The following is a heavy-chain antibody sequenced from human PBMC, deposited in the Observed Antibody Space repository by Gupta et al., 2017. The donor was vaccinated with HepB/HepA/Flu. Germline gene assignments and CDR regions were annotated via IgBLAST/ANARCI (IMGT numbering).Heavy chain of an antibody. J-gene: IGHJ6*03. CDR1: GYTFPGYY. CDR2: LNPNSGGT. V-gene: IGHV1-2*02. CDR3: ARGSCSTTSCSTYDYFYMDV. Sequence: QVQLVQSGAEVKKPGASVNVSCKASGYTFPGYYMYWGRQAPGQGLEWMGCLNPNSGGTNFAQKFQGRVTMTRDTSISTAYMELSSLRYDDTAVYYCARGSCSTTSCSTYDYFYMDVWGKGTAVTVSS. D-gene: IGHD2-2*01.